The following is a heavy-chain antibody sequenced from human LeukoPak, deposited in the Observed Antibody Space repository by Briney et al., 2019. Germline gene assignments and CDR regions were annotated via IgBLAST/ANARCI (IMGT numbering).Heavy chain of an antibody. D-gene: IGHD7-27*01. Sequence: GGSLRLSCAASGFAFSSNWMHWVRQTPGKGLVWVSRINSGGSGTSYADSVEGRFTISRDNAKNTLYLQMNSLRAEDTAVYYCATSLGPLTEYWGQGTLATVSS. V-gene: IGHV3-74*01. CDR3: ATSLGPLTEY. CDR1: GFAFSSNW. CDR2: INSGGSGT. J-gene: IGHJ4*02.